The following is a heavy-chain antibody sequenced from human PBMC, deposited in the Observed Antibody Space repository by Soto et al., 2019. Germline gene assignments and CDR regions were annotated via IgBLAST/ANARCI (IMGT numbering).Heavy chain of an antibody. D-gene: IGHD4-17*01. J-gene: IGHJ4*02. CDR3: AKDHLTTTVTTVGY. Sequence: QVQLVESGGGVVQPGRSLRLSCAASGFTFSNYGMHWVRQAPGKGLVWVAVISYHGSDKYYAESVKGRFTISRDNSKNTLYLQMDSLRAEDTAVYYCAKDHLTTTVTTVGYWGQGTLVTVSS. CDR1: GFTFSNYG. CDR2: ISYHGSDK. V-gene: IGHV3-30*18.